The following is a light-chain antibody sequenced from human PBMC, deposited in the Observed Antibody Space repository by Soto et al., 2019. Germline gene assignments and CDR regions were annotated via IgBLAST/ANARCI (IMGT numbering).Light chain of an antibody. J-gene: IGKJ1*01. V-gene: IGKV1-39*01. CDR1: QSISSY. CDR2: AAY. Sequence: DIQVTQSPSSLSASVGDTVTITCRTSQSISSYLSWYQQKPWKAPKLLIYAAYTLQSGVPSRFSGSGSGTEFPLTIISLQPEDFAAYCCPQRYQMPETSEQGTKVDIK. CDR3: PQRYQMPET.